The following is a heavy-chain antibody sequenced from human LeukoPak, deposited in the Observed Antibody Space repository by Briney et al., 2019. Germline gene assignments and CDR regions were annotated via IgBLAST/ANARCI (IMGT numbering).Heavy chain of an antibody. CDR3: ACRDLSSTWSFP. V-gene: IGHV5-51*01. Sequence: GESLKISCQGLGYSFTSYWIGWVRQMPGKGMEWMGVIYPGDSRVRYNPSFQGQVTISVGKSTRTAYLQWVSLKASDTAMYYCACRDLSSTWSFPWGQGTLVTVSS. J-gene: IGHJ5*02. CDR1: GYSFTSYW. CDR2: IYPGDSRV. D-gene: IGHD6-13*01.